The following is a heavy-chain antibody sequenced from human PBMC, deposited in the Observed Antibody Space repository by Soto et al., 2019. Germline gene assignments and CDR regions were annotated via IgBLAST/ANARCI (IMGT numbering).Heavy chain of an antibody. CDR1: GYTLTDYY. V-gene: IGHV1-2*04. J-gene: IGHJ5*02. Sequence: ASVKVSCKASGYTLTDYYIHWVRQAPGQGLEWMGWINPKSGGTNYAQKFQGWVTMTRDTSISTAYMELNRLKYDDTAVYYCARVTLKAGNWFDPWGQGTLVTVSS. CDR2: INPKSGGT. CDR3: ARVTLKAGNWFDP.